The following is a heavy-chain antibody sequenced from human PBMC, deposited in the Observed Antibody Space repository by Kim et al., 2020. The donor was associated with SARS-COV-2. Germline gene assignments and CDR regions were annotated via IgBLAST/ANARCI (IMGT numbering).Heavy chain of an antibody. Sequence: GGYLRLSCAASGFAFSNFWMSWVRQAPGKGLEWLANIKADGSEKYYADVAKGRFSISRDNAKNSLSLQLNSLRAEDTAMYYCARFGVEAGLDFWAQGTLV. CDR1: GFAFSNFW. V-gene: IGHV3-7*01. CDR3: ARFGVEAGLDF. CDR2: IKADGSEK. J-gene: IGHJ4*02. D-gene: IGHD2-8*01.